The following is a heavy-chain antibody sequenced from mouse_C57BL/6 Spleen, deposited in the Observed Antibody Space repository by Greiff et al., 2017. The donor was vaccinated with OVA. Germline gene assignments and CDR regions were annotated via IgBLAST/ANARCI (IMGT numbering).Heavy chain of an antibody. D-gene: IGHD2-3*01. J-gene: IGHJ1*03. CDR3: ARHDGYYVPMYFDV. Sequence: EVRRVESGGGLVKPGGSLKLSCAASGFTFSSYTMSWVRQTPEKRLEWVATISGGGGNTYYPDSVKGRFTISRDNAKNTLYLQMSSLRSEDTALYYCARHDGYYVPMYFDVWGTGTTVTVSS. CDR2: ISGGGGNT. V-gene: IGHV5-9*01. CDR1: GFTFSSYT.